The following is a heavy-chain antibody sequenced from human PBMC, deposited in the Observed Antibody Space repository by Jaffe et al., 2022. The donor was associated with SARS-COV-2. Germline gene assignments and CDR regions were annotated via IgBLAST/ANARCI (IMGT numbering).Heavy chain of an antibody. J-gene: IGHJ4*02. CDR2: IKQDGTKE. D-gene: IGHD1-26*01. CDR1: GFTLSHYW. CDR3: ARWSPIDY. Sequence: EVQLVESGGGLVQPGGSLRLSCAASGFTLSHYWMSWVRQAPGKGLEWLADIKQDGTKEHYVDSVRGRFTISRDNAKNLLYLQMNSLRAEDTAVYYCARWSPIDYWGQGTLVTVSS. V-gene: IGHV3-7*01.